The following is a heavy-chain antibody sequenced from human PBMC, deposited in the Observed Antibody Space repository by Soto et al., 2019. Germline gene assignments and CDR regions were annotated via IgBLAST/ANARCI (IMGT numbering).Heavy chain of an antibody. Sequence: GGSLRLSCAASGFTFGDYAMHWVRQVPGKGLEWVSGFKWNSGDVGYADSVKGRFPISRDNAKNSLYLQMNSLRPEDTAVYYCAKDRSSGSPYYGMDFWGQGTMVTVSS. CDR2: FKWNSGDV. D-gene: IGHD3-10*01. V-gene: IGHV3-9*01. CDR1: GFTFGDYA. J-gene: IGHJ6*02. CDR3: AKDRSSGSPYYGMDF.